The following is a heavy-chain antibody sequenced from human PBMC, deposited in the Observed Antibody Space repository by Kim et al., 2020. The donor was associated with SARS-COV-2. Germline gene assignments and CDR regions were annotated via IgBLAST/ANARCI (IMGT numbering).Heavy chain of an antibody. CDR1: GGSFSGYY. CDR2: INHSGST. CDR3: ARMRYYDSSGYRQYYYYG. Sequence: SETLSLTCAVYGGSFSGYYWSWIRQPPGKGLEWIGEINHSGSTNYNPSLKSRVTISVDTSKNQFSLKLSSVTAADTAVYYCARMRYYDSSGYRQYYYYG. D-gene: IGHD3-22*01. J-gene: IGHJ6*01. V-gene: IGHV4-34*01.